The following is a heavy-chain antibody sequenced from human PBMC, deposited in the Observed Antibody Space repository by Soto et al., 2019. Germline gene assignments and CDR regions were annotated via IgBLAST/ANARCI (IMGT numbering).Heavy chain of an antibody. V-gene: IGHV1-69*02. CDR3: ARGDSSSWYYYYMDV. CDR2: IIPILGIA. D-gene: IGHD6-13*01. J-gene: IGHJ6*03. Sequence: QVQLVQSGAEVKKPGSSVKVSCKASGGTFSSYTISWVRQAPGQGLEWMGRIIPILGIANYAQKFQGRVMITADKSTSTAYMELSSLRSEDTAVYYCARGDSSSWYYYYMDVWGKGTTVTVSS. CDR1: GGTFSSYT.